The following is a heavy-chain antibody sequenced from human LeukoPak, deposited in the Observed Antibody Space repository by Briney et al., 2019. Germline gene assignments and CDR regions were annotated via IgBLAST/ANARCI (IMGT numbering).Heavy chain of an antibody. V-gene: IGHV3-7*03. CDR2: IKEDGSDK. CDR3: AKDRTRQAY. D-gene: IGHD3-3*01. Sequence: GGSLRLSCAASGFTFSNYWMSWVRQPPGKGLEWVANIKEDGSDKYYVDSLKGRFTISRDNAKNSLSLQMNSLRAEDTAVYYCAKDRTRQAYWGQGTLVTVSS. CDR1: GFTFSNYW. J-gene: IGHJ4*02.